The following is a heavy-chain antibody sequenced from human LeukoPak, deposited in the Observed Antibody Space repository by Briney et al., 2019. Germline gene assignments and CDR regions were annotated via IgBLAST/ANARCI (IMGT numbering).Heavy chain of an antibody. CDR3: AREGGPYYDFWSGPWGYFDL. CDR2: IYTSGST. V-gene: IGHV4-4*07. CDR1: GGSISSYY. Sequence: SETLSLTCTVSGGSISSYYWSWIRQPAGKGLEWIGRIYTSGSTNYNPSLKSRVTISVDTSKNQFSLKLSSVTAADTAVYYCAREGGPYYDFWSGPWGYFDLWGRGTLVTVSS. J-gene: IGHJ2*01. D-gene: IGHD3-3*01.